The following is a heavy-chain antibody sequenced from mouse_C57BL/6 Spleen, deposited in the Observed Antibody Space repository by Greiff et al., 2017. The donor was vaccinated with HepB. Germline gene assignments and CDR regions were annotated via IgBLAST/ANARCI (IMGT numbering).Heavy chain of an antibody. CDR2: INPNNGGT. J-gene: IGHJ4*01. Sequence: VQLQQSGPELVKPGASVKISCKASGYTFTDYYMNWVKQSHGKSLEWIGDINPNNGGTSYNQKFKGKATLTADKSSSTAYMQLSSLTSEDSAVYFCARQRYGNYYYAMDYWGQGTSVTVSS. CDR3: ARQRYGNYYYAMDY. D-gene: IGHD2-10*02. V-gene: IGHV1-26*01. CDR1: GYTFTDYY.